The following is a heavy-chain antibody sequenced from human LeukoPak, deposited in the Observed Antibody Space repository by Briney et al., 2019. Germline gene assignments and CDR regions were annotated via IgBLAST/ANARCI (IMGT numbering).Heavy chain of an antibody. CDR2: INPNSGGT. CDR1: GYTFTGYY. D-gene: IGHD6-6*01. Sequence: ASVKVSCKASGYTFTGYYMHWVRQALGQGLEWMGRINPNSGGTNYAQKFQGRVTMTRDTSISTAYMELSRLRSDDTAVYYCARTKIEYSETLLDYWGQGTLVTVSS. CDR3: ARTKIEYSETLLDY. J-gene: IGHJ4*02. V-gene: IGHV1-2*06.